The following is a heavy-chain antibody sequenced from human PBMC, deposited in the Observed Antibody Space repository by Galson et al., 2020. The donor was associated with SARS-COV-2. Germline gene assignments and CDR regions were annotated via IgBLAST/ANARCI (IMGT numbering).Heavy chain of an antibody. V-gene: IGHV3-30*18. Sequence: GESLKISCAASGFNFIYGIHWVRQAPGKGLEWVAVISYGGNEIFYADSVKGRFSISRDNYMETVYLQMNSLRAEDTALYYCAKAYTTDTYGDALEIWGQGTVVTVSS. CDR1: GFNFIYG. D-gene: IGHD5-18*01. J-gene: IGHJ3*02. CDR2: ISYGGNEI. CDR3: AKAYTTDTYGDALEI.